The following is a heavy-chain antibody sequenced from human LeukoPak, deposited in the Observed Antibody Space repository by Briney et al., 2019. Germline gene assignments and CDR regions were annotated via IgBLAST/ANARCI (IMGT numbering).Heavy chain of an antibody. D-gene: IGHD5-12*01. V-gene: IGHV1-2*02. CDR2: INPNSGGT. CDR1: GYTFTGYY. CDR3: ARGKWLRSTHNWFDP. J-gene: IGHJ5*02. Sequence: ASVKVSCKASGYTFTGYYMHWVRQAPGQGLEWMGWINPNSGGTNYAQKFQGRVTMTRDTSISTAYMELSRLRSDDTAVYYCARGKWLRSTHNWFDPWGQGILVTVSS.